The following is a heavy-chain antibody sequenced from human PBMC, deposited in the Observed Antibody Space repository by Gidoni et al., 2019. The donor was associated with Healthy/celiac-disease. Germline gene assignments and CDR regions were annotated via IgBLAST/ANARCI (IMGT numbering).Heavy chain of an antibody. D-gene: IGHD3-10*01. CDR3: ARDQRGRGGYFQH. CDR2: ISSSSSYI. Sequence: EVQLVESGGGLVKPGGSLRLSCAASGFTFSSYSMNWVRQAPGKGLEWIASISSSSSYIYYAESVKGRFTISRDNAKNSLYLQMNSLRAEDTAVYYCARDQRGRGGYFQHWGQGTLVTVSS. CDR1: GFTFSSYS. V-gene: IGHV3-21*01. J-gene: IGHJ1*01.